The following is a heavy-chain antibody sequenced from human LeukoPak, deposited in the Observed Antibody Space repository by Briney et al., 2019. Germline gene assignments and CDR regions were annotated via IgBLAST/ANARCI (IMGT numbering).Heavy chain of an antibody. V-gene: IGHV3-23*01. J-gene: IGHJ4*02. CDR2: ISGSGANT. CDR3: AKLSAPRAYYFDY. CDR1: GFTFSSYA. Sequence: GGSLRLPCVASGFTFSSYAMSWVRQAPGKGLEWVSTISGSGANTYYADSVKGRFTISRDNSKNTLYLQMNSLRAEDTAVYYCAKLSAPRAYYFDYWGQGTLVTVSS.